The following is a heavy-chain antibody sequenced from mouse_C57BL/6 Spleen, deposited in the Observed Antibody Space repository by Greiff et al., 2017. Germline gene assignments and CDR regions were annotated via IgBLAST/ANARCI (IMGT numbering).Heavy chain of an antibody. CDR3: ARRGYDWYFDV. J-gene: IGHJ1*03. Sequence: VQLKESGPELVKPGASVKISCKASGYSFTGYYMNWVKQSPEKSLEWIGEINPSTGGTTYNQKFKAKATLTVDKSSSTAYMQLKSLTSEDSAVYYCARRGYDWYFDVWGTGTTVTVSS. D-gene: IGHD3-1*01. CDR1: GYSFTGYY. V-gene: IGHV1-42*01. CDR2: INPSTGGT.